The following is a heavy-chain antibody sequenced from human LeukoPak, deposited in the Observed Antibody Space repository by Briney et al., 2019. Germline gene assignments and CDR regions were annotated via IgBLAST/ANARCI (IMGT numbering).Heavy chain of an antibody. J-gene: IGHJ4*02. CDR3: AREEYYDILTAADY. D-gene: IGHD3-9*01. Sequence: GASVKVSCKASGYTFTSYGIGWVRQAPGQGLEWMGWISAYNGNTNYAQKLQGRVTMTTDTSTSTAYMELRSLRSDDTAVYYCAREEYYDILTAADYWGQGTLVTVSS. CDR2: ISAYNGNT. CDR1: GYTFTSYG. V-gene: IGHV1-18*04.